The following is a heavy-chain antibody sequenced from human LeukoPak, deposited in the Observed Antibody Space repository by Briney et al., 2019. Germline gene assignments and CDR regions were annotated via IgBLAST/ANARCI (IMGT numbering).Heavy chain of an antibody. V-gene: IGHV5-51*01. CDR2: IYPGDSDT. CDR3: ARLGDLYGDYGIHDY. D-gene: IGHD4-17*01. CDR1: GYSFISYW. J-gene: IGHJ4*02. Sequence: GESLKISGQGSGYSFISYWIGWVRQLPGKGLEWMGIIYPGDSDTRYSPSFQGQVTISADKSISTACLQWSSLKASDTAMYYCARLGDLYGDYGIHDYWGQGTLVTVSS.